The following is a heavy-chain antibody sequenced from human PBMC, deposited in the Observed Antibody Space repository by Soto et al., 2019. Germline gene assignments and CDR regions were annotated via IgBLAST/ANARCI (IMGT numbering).Heavy chain of an antibody. CDR2: ISGSGGST. J-gene: IGHJ4*02. CDR1: GFTFSSYA. Sequence: EVQLLESGGGLVQPGGSLRLSCAASGFTFSSYAMSWVRQAPGKGLEWVSAISGSGGSTYYADSVKGRFTISRDNSKNTLYLQRNSVRAEDTAVYYCARGRFSGYDYVDGPFDYWGQGTLVTVSS. V-gene: IGHV3-23*01. D-gene: IGHD5-12*01. CDR3: ARGRFSGYDYVDGPFDY.